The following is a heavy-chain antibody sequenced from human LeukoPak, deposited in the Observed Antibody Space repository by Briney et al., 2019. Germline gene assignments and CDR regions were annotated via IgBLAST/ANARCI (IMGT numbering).Heavy chain of an antibody. J-gene: IGHJ4*02. D-gene: IGHD3-9*01. CDR2: IRTTAEGAKYA. V-gene: IGHV3-48*02. CDR3: ATDQRYAFDY. CDR1: GXSFTDYP. Sequence: PGGSLRLSCATSGXSFTDYPMNWVRQAPGKGREWISNIRTTAEGAKYAYYADSVKGRVTISRDDGMNTLYLHMNSLRDDDTAVYYCATDQRYAFDYWGQGILVTVSS.